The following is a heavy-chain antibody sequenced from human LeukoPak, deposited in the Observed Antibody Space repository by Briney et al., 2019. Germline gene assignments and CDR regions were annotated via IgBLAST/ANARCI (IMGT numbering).Heavy chain of an antibody. J-gene: IGHJ4*02. Sequence: SQTLSLTCAISGDSLSSNSASWNWLRQSPSRGLEWLGRTYYRPKWRNDYAVSVKSRITISPDTSKNQFSLQLNSVTPEDAAVYYCARGTGDSSKDWGPGTLVTVSS. D-gene: IGHD3-22*01. CDR2: TYYRPKWRN. CDR1: GDSLSSNSAS. CDR3: ARGTGDSSKD. V-gene: IGHV6-1*01.